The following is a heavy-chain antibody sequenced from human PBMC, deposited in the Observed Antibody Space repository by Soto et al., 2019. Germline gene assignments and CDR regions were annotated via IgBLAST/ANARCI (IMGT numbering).Heavy chain of an antibody. J-gene: IGHJ4*02. CDR3: ARDYVWGSSRGSGFDY. CDR1: GFTFSSYG. Sequence: GGSLRLSCAASGFTFSSYGMHWVRQAPGKGLEWVAVIWYDGSNKYYADSVKGRFTISRDNSKNTLYLQMNSLRAEDTAVYYCARDYVWGSSRGSGFDYWGQGTLVTVSS. CDR2: IWYDGSNK. V-gene: IGHV3-33*01. D-gene: IGHD3-16*02.